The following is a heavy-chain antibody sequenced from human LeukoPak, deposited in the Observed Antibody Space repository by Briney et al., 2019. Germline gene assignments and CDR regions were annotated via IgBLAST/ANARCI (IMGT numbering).Heavy chain of an antibody. CDR3: ARRSTLYSSGRFYFDY. D-gene: IGHD6-19*01. CDR1: GYTFTNYG. CDR2: ISAHDGTR. Sequence: GASVKVSCNASGYTFTNYGITWVRQAPGQGLEWMGWISAHDGTRNYALKHEDRVTMTTDTSTSTAYMELRGLRSDDTAVYYCARRSTLYSSGRFYFDYWGQGTLVTVSS. J-gene: IGHJ4*02. V-gene: IGHV1-18*01.